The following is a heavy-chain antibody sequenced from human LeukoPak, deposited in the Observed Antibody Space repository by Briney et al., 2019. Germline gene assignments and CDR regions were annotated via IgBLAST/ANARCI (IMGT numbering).Heavy chain of an antibody. CDR2: ISGSGGST. CDR1: GFSFSSYA. D-gene: IGHD3-3*01. V-gene: IGHV3-23*01. CDR3: AKQTYYDFWSGYSYYFDY. Sequence: GGSLRLSCAASGFSFSSYAMSWVRQAPGKGLEWVSAISGSGGSTYYADSVKGRFTISRDNPKNTLYLQMDSLRAEDTAVYYCAKQTYYDFWSGYSYYFDYWGQGTLVTVSS. J-gene: IGHJ4*02.